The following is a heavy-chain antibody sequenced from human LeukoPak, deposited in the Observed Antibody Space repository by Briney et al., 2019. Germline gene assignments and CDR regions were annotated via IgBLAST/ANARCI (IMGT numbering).Heavy chain of an antibody. CDR2: INPSGGST. J-gene: IGHJ6*02. V-gene: IGHV1-46*01. Sequence: ASVKVSCKASGYTFTSYYMHWVRQASGQGLEWMGIINPSGGSTSYAQKFQGRVTMTRDTSTSTVYMELSSLRSEDTAVYYCARPSPGIAAAGWHGMDVWGQGTTVTVSS. CDR1: GYTFTSYY. D-gene: IGHD6-13*01. CDR3: ARPSPGIAAAGWHGMDV.